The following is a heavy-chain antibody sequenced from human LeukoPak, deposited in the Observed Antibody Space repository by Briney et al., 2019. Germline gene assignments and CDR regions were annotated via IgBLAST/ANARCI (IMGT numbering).Heavy chain of an antibody. CDR2: IYPSSGGT. J-gene: IGHJ4*02. CDR3: ARDLPFED. D-gene: IGHD2/OR15-2a*01. V-gene: IGHV1-2*06. CDR1: GYTFTVYY. Sequence: ASVKVSCKASGYTFTVYYMHWVRQAPGQGLEWMGRIYPSSGGTNYAQKFQGRITLTTDTSINTAYMELSRLRFDDTAVYYCARDLPFEDWGQGTLVTVSS.